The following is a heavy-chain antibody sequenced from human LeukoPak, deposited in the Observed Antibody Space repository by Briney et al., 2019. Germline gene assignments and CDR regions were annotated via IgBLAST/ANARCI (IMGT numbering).Heavy chain of an antibody. CDR2: INPNSGGT. V-gene: IGHV1-2*02. CDR1: RYTFTRYY. Sequence: APVKVSCKASRYTFTRYYIPSGREAPGQGLEWRGGINPNSGGTKYAQKIQGRVTTTTDTSISTPHMELRRLRYDATALFYCARAADDYGDYFVYWGRGTLVSVPS. CDR3: ARAADDYGDYFVY. J-gene: IGHJ4*02. D-gene: IGHD4-17*01.